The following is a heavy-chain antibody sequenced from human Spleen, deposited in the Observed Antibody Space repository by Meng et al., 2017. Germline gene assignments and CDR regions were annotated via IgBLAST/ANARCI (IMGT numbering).Heavy chain of an antibody. CDR1: GYTFTNYY. V-gene: IGHV1-2*06. J-gene: IGHJ4*02. D-gene: IGHD2/OR15-2a*01. CDR2: INPNSGDT. CDR3: QTLSLSV. Sequence: QVQPVQSGPEVNKPEASVKVSCKASGYTFTNYYMHWVRQAPGQGLEWMGRINPNSGDTNYAQKFQGRVTMTRDTSISTAYMDLSRLRSDDTAVYYCQTLSLSVWGQGTLVTVSS.